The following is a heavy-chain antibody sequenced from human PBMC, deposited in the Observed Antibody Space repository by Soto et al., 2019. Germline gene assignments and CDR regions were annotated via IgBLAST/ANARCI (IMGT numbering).Heavy chain of an antibody. CDR3: ARTRHYSDSSGYYPMNDY. J-gene: IGHJ4*02. D-gene: IGHD3-22*01. V-gene: IGHV3-7*01. CDR2: IKQHGSDK. CDR1: GFTFSSYW. Sequence: EVQLVESGGGLVQPGGSLRLSCAASGFTFSSYWMTWVRQAPGKGLEWVANIKQHGSDKYYVDSVKGRFTISRDNAKNSLYLQMSSLRAEDTAVYYCARTRHYSDSSGYYPMNDYWGQGTLVTVSS.